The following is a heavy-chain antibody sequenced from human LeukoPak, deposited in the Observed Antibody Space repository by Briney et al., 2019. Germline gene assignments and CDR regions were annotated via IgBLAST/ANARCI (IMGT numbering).Heavy chain of an antibody. CDR3: AKDPVEQQLVRDFDY. Sequence: GGSLRLSCAASGFTFSSYAMSWVRQAPGKGLEWVSGVSGSGGSTYYADSVKGRFTISRDNSKNTLYLQMSSLRAEDTAVYYCAKDPVEQQLVRDFDYWGQGTLVTVPS. CDR1: GFTFSSYA. V-gene: IGHV3-23*01. J-gene: IGHJ4*02. CDR2: VSGSGGST. D-gene: IGHD6-13*01.